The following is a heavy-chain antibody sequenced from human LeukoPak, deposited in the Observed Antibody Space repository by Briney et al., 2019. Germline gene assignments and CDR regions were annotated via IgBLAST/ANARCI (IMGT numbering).Heavy chain of an antibody. D-gene: IGHD3-22*01. CDR1: GYTFTGYY. CDR2: INPNSGGT. Sequence: ASVKVSCKASGYTFTGYYMHWVRQAPGQGLEWMGWINPNSGGTNYAQKFQGRVTMTRDTSISTAYMELSRLRSDDTAVYYCARDRGLTNYYDSSGPFDYWGQGTLVTVSS. J-gene: IGHJ4*02. V-gene: IGHV1-2*02. CDR3: ARDRGLTNYYDSSGPFDY.